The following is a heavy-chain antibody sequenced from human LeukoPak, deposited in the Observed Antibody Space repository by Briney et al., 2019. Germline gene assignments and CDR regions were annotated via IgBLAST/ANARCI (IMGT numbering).Heavy chain of an antibody. Sequence: PGGSLRLSCAASGFTFSSYWMSWVRQAPGKGLEWVSGTSDRGDYTYYADSVKGRFTIFRDNSKNTLYLQMNSLRAEDTALYFCAKKAQYNGNYPLDYWGQGTLVTVSS. D-gene: IGHD1-26*01. CDR1: GFTFSSYW. CDR2: TSDRGDYT. CDR3: AKKAQYNGNYPLDY. V-gene: IGHV3-23*01. J-gene: IGHJ4*02.